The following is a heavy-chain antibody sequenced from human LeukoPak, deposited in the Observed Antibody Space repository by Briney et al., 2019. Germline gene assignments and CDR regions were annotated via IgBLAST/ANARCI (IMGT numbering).Heavy chain of an antibody. D-gene: IGHD4-17*01. J-gene: IGHJ4*02. CDR2: ISTYNTNT. CDR3: ARGRLATVAFDY. CDR1: GYTFTDYG. Sequence: ASVKVSCKASGYTFTDYGITWVRQAPGQGLEWMGWISTYNTNTDYARKLQGRVTMTTDTSTSTAYMGLRSLTSDDTAVYYCARGRLATVAFDYWGQGTLVTVSS. V-gene: IGHV1-18*01.